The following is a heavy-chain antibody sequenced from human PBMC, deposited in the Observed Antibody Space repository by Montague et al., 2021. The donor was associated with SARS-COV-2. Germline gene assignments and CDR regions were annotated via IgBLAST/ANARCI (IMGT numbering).Heavy chain of an antibody. D-gene: IGHD6-19*01. J-gene: IGHJ3*02. CDR1: GHGIRTGNY. V-gene: IGHV4-38-2*02. CDR2: IYHSGST. CDR3: AKVAGSHDTFDI. Sequence: SETLSLTCTRPGHGIRTGNYRGCVRPPAGKGLEWLCTIYHSGSTYFNPSLKSRVTISVDTSKNQFSLNLSSVTAADTAVYYCAKVAGSHDTFDIWGRGTMVTVSS.